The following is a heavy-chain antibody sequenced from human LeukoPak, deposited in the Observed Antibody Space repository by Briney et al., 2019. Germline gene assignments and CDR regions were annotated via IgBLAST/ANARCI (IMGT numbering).Heavy chain of an antibody. CDR2: ISSSSSYI. D-gene: IGHD6-19*01. CDR1: GFTFSDYY. V-gene: IGHV3-11*06. J-gene: IGHJ3*02. Sequence: PGGSLRLSCAASGFTFSDYYMSWIRQAPGKGLEWVSYISSSSSYIYYADSVKGRFTISRDNAKNSLYLQMNSLRAEDTAVYYCARSEISSGFYFRDIWGQGTMVTVSS. CDR3: ARSEISSGFYFRDI.